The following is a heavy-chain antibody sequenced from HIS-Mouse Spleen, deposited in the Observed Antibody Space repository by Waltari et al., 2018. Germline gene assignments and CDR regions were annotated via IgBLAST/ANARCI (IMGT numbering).Heavy chain of an antibody. V-gene: IGHV4-39*07. CDR2: IYYGGGT. D-gene: IGHD6-13*01. CDR1: GGSISSSSYY. CDR3: AREIPYSSSWYDWYFDL. J-gene: IGHJ2*01. Sequence: QLQLQESGPGLVKPSETLSLTCTVSGGSISSSSYYWGWIRQPPGKGLEWIGSIYYGGGTHYNPSLNSRVTIAVDTSKNQFSLKLSSVTAADTAVYYCAREIPYSSSWYDWYFDLWGRGTLVTVSS.